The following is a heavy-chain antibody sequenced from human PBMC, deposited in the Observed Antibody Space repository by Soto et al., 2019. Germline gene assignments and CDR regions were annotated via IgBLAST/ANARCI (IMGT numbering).Heavy chain of an antibody. CDR1: GYTFTSYG. V-gene: IGHV1-18*01. CDR3: ARDREGYSYGDY. Sequence: ASVKVSCKASGYTFTSYGISWVRQAPGQGLEWMGWISAYNGNTNYAQKLQGRVTTTTDTSTSTAYMELRSLRSDDTAVYYCARDREGYSYGDYWGQGTLVTVSS. CDR2: ISAYNGNT. J-gene: IGHJ4*02. D-gene: IGHD5-18*01.